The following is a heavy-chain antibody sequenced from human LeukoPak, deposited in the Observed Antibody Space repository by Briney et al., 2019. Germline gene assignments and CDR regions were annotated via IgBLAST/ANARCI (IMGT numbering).Heavy chain of an antibody. CDR1: GFTFSSYA. CDR3: AKGGYSYGVFEY. V-gene: IGHV3-23*01. J-gene: IGHJ4*02. CDR2: ISGSGGST. D-gene: IGHD5-18*01. Sequence: GGSLRLSCAASGFTFSSYAMSWVRQAPGKGLEWVSAISGSGGSTYYADSVKGRFTISRDNSKNTPYLQMNSLRAEDTAVYYCAKGGYSYGVFEYWGQGTLVTVSS.